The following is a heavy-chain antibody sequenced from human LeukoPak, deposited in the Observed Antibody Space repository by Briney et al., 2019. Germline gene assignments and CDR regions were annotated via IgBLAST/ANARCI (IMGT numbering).Heavy chain of an antibody. CDR1: GYTFTSYY. Sequence: GASVKVSCKASGYTFTSYYMHWVRQAPGQGLEWMGIINPNSGGTNYAQKFQGRVTMTRDTSISTAYMELSRLRSDDTAVYYCARVVAAFGDWGCDYWGQGTLVTVSS. CDR2: INPNSGGT. D-gene: IGHD3-16*01. V-gene: IGHV1-2*02. J-gene: IGHJ4*02. CDR3: ARVVAAFGDWGCDY.